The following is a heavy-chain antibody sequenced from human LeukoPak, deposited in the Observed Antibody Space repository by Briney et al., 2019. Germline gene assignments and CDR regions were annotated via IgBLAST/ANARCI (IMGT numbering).Heavy chain of an antibody. CDR2: IKSRADGGTT. J-gene: IGHJ4*02. Sequence: PGGSLRLSCAASGFSFINAWMSWVRQAPGQGLEWVGRIKSRADGGTTGYAAPVEGRFSISRDDSENTLYLQMNSLLIDDTALYYCLIFPGRWGQGTLVTVSS. D-gene: IGHD3-3*01. V-gene: IGHV3-15*05. CDR3: LIFPGR. CDR1: GFSFINAW.